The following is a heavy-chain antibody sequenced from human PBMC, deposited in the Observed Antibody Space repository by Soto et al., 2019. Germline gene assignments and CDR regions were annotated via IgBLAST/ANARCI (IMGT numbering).Heavy chain of an antibody. CDR3: ARDQKATYYDFWGSFDY. V-gene: IGHV1-46*01. CDR2: INPSGGST. J-gene: IGHJ4*02. D-gene: IGHD3-3*01. Sequence: ASVKVSCKASGYTFTSYYMHWVRQAPGQGLEWMGIINPSGGSTSYAQKFQGRVTMTRDTSTSTVYMELSSLRSEDTAVYYCARDQKATYYDFWGSFDYWGQGTXVTVSS. CDR1: GYTFTSYY.